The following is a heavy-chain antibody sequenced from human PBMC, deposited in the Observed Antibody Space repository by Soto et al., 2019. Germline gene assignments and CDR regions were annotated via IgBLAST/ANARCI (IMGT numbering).Heavy chain of an antibody. CDR2: IYYSGST. Sequence: SETLSLTCTVHGGSISSSSYYWGWIRQPPGKGLEWIGSIYYSGSTYYNPSLKSRVTISVDTSKNQFSLKLSSVTAADTAVYYCTRLLAVAGTPPVAFDIWGKGIMVT. D-gene: IGHD6-19*01. CDR3: TRLLAVAGTPPVAFDI. CDR1: GGSISSSSYY. V-gene: IGHV4-39*01. J-gene: IGHJ3*02.